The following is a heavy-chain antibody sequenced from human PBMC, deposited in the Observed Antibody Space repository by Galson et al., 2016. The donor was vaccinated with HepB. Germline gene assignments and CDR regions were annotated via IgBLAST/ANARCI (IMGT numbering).Heavy chain of an antibody. CDR2: IYYSGST. CDR1: GGSVSSGSYY. V-gene: IGHV4-61*01. D-gene: IGHD3-10*01. CDR3: ARYGGGSVYYYGMDV. J-gene: IGHJ6*02. Sequence: SETLSLTCTVSGGSVSSGSYYWSWIRQPPGKGLEWIGYIYYSGSTNYNPSLKSRVTISVDTPKNHFSLNLSSVTPANTAVYYCARYGGGSVYYYGMDVWGQGTTVTVSS.